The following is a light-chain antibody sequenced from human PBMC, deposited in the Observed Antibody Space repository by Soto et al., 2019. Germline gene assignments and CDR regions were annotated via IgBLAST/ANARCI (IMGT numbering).Light chain of an antibody. CDR1: SGSIASNY. CDR2: EDN. CDR3: QSYDSSNQV. V-gene: IGLV6-57*04. Sequence: NFMLTQPHSVSESPGKTVTISCTRSSGSIASNYVQWYQQRPGSAPTTVIYEDNQRPSGVPDRFSVSIYSSSNSASLTISGLKTEDEADYDCQSYDSSNQVFGLGTKLTVL. J-gene: IGLJ2*01.